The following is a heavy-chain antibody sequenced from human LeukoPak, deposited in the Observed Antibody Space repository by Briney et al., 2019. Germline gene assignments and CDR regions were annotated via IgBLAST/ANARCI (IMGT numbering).Heavy chain of an antibody. CDR3: TRVPGIAAAGVYYYYYMDV. CDR1: GFTFGDYA. J-gene: IGHJ6*03. CDR2: IRSKAYGGTT. V-gene: IGHV3-49*03. Sequence: GGSLRLPCTASGFTFGDYAMSWFRQAPGKGLEWVGFIRSKAYGGTTEYAASVKGRFTISRDDSKSIAYLQMNSLKTEDTAVYYCTRVPGIAAAGVYYYYYMDVWGKGTTVTVSS. D-gene: IGHD6-13*01.